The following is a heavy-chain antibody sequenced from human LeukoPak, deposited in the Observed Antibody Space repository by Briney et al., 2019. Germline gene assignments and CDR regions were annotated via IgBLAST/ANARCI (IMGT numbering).Heavy chain of an antibody. CDR3: ARRGSSSSHWFDT. CDR1: GGTFSSYA. V-gene: IGHV1-69*05. J-gene: IGHJ5*02. D-gene: IGHD6-6*01. CDR2: IIPIFGTA. Sequence: SVKVSCKASGGTFSSYAISWVRQAPGQGLEWMGGIIPIFGTANYAQTFQGRVTITTAESTSTAYMELSSLRSEDTAVYYCARRGSSSSHWFDTWGQGTLVTVSS.